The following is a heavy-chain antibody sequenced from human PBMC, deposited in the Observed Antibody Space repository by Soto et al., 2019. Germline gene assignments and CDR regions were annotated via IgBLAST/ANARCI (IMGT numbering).Heavy chain of an antibody. Sequence: SVKVSCKASGGTFSSYAISWVRQAPGQGLEWMGGIIPIFGTANYAQKFQGRVTITADESTSTAYMELSSLRSEDTAVYYCARDLDGWNYASWFDPWGQGTLVTVSS. CDR2: IIPIFGTA. V-gene: IGHV1-69*13. D-gene: IGHD1-7*01. J-gene: IGHJ5*02. CDR3: ARDLDGWNYASWFDP. CDR1: GGTFSSYA.